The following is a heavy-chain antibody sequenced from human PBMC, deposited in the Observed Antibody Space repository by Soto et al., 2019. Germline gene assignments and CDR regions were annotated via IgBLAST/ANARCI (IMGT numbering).Heavy chain of an antibody. J-gene: IGHJ6*02. CDR1: GGSISSGGYY. D-gene: IGHD3-22*01. Sequence: PSETLSLTCTVSGGSISSGGYYWSWIRQHPGKGLEWIGYIYYSGSTYYNPSLKSRVTISVDTSKNQFSLKLSSVTAADTAVYYCARDLYYYDSSGYFDYYYGMDVWGQGTTVTVSS. CDR2: IYYSGST. V-gene: IGHV4-31*03. CDR3: ARDLYYYDSSGYFDYYYGMDV.